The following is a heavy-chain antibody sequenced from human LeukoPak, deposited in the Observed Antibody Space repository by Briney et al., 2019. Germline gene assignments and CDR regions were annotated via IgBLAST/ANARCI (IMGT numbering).Heavy chain of an antibody. J-gene: IGHJ4*02. Sequence: SETLSLTCTVSGGSISSYYWSWIRQPPGKGLEWIGYIYYSGSTNYNPSLKSRVTISVDTSKNRFSLKLNSVTAADTAVYYCARHRSKWLQSSFDYWGQGTLVTVSS. CDR2: IYYSGST. D-gene: IGHD5-24*01. V-gene: IGHV4-59*08. CDR1: GGSISSYY. CDR3: ARHRSKWLQSSFDY.